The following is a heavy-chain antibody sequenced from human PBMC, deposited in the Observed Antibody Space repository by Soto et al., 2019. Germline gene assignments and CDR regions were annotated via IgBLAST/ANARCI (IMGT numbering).Heavy chain of an antibody. V-gene: IGHV1-69*02. CDR1: GGTFSRYT. CDR2: IIPILDIP. D-gene: IGHD2-15*01. J-gene: IGHJ6*02. CDR3: ASHFTGVLVLGASPPGGDNYGWDV. Sequence: QVQLVQSGAEVKKPGSSVKVSCKASGGTFSRYTISWVRQAPGQGLEWMGRIIPILDIPNYAQNFQGRVTITPDKSPSTAYKELSSLRFDDTAVYYCASHFTGVLVLGASPPGGDNYGWDVWGQGTTVTVSS.